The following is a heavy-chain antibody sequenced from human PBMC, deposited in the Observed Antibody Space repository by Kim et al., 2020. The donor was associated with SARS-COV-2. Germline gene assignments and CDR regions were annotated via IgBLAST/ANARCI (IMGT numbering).Heavy chain of an antibody. CDR3: AKDGDLSSSWPLSLYYYYCCMDV. CDR1: GFTFSSYG. Sequence: GGSLRLSCAASGFTFSSYGMHWVRQAPGKGLEWVAVISYDGSNKYYADSVKGRFTISRDNSKNTLYLQMNSLRAEDTAVYYCAKDGDLSSSWPLSLYYYYCCMDVWGQGTTVTVSS. D-gene: IGHD6-13*01. CDR2: ISYDGSNK. J-gene: IGHJ6*02. V-gene: IGHV3-30*18.